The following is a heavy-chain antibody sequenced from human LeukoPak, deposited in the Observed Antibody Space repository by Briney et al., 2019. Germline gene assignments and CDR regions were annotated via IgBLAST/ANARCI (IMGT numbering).Heavy chain of an antibody. CDR1: GFTFSSYW. CDR3: ARARTGYSITGYYYYMDV. CDR2: IKQDGSEK. V-gene: IGHV3-7*01. Sequence: GGSLRLSCVASGFTFSSYWATWVRQAPGKGLEWVANIKQDGSEKYYVDSVKGRFTISRDNAKNSLYLQMNSLRAEDTAVYYCARARTGYSITGYYYYMDVWGKGTTVTISS. D-gene: IGHD3/OR15-3a*01. J-gene: IGHJ6*03.